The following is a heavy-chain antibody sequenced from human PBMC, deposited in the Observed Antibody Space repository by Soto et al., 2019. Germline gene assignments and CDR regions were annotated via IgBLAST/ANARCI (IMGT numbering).Heavy chain of an antibody. CDR3: ARLGGLLNDY. J-gene: IGHJ4*02. CDR1: GGSISSYY. Sequence: SETLSLTCTVSGGSISSYYWSWIRQPPGKGLEWIGYIYYSGSTNYNPSLKSRVTISVDTSKNQFSLKLSSVTAADAAVYYCARLGGLLNDYWGQGTLVTVSS. CDR2: IYYSGST. V-gene: IGHV4-59*08.